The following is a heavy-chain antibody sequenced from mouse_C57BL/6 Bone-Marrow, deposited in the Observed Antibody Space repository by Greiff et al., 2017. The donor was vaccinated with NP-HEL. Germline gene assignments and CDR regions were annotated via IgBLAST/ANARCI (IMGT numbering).Heavy chain of an antibody. D-gene: IGHD1-1*01. Sequence: VKLQESGAELARPGASVKLSCKASGYTFTSYGISWVKQRTGQGLEWIGEIYPRSGNTYYNEKFKGKATLTADKSSSTAYMELRSLTSEDSAVYFCARGSYYYGSSWFAYWGQGTLVTVSA. J-gene: IGHJ3*01. CDR3: ARGSYYYGSSWFAY. CDR1: GYTFTSYG. CDR2: IYPRSGNT. V-gene: IGHV1-81*01.